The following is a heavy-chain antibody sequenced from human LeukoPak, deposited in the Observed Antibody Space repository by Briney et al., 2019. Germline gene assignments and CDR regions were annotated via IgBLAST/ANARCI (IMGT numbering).Heavy chain of an antibody. CDR2: PDWNDAK. Sequence: SGPTLVNPTQTLTHTCTFSGFSLSTTGVCVTWIRLPPGKALEWLARPDWNDAKYYNRSLKTRLTISKDTSKDQVVLTMTNVVSLYTATYYCARLRNIRSGDYGDSFEYCGQGTLVTVSS. V-gene: IGHV2-70*11. CDR3: ARLRNIRSGDYGDSFEY. D-gene: IGHD4-17*01. CDR1: GFSLSTTGVC. J-gene: IGHJ4*02.